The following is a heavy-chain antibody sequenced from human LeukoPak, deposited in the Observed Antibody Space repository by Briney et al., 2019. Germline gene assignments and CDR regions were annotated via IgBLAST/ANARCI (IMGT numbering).Heavy chain of an antibody. J-gene: IGHJ5*02. V-gene: IGHV4-34*01. CDR1: GGSFSGYY. Sequence: SETLSLTRAVYGGSFSGYYWSWIRQPPGKGLEWIGEINHSGSTNYNPSLKSRVTISVDTSKNQFSLKLSSVTAADTAVYYCARGLAYYYGSGSLKFRWFDPWGQGTLVTVSS. CDR3: ARGLAYYYGSGSLKFRWFDP. D-gene: IGHD3-10*01. CDR2: INHSGST.